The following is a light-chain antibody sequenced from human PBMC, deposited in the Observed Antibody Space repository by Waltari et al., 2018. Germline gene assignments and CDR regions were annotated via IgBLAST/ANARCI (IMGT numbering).Light chain of an antibody. CDR1: QSVSSSY. CDR3: QQYGSSPRYT. Sequence: EIVLTQSPGTLSLSPGERATLSCRASQSVSSSYLAWYQQKPGQAPGLLIYGASSRATGIPDRFSGSGSGTDFTLTISRPEPEDFAVYYCQQYGSSPRYTFGQGTKLEIK. V-gene: IGKV3-20*01. CDR2: GAS. J-gene: IGKJ2*01.